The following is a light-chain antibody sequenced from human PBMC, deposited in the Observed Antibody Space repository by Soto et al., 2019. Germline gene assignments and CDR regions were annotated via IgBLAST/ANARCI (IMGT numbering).Light chain of an antibody. J-gene: IGKJ2*01. V-gene: IGKV3-15*01. CDR3: QQYNIWPPYT. CDR2: GAS. Sequence: EIVMTQSPATLSVSPGERATLSCRASHSVSSNLAWYQQKPGQAPRLLVYGASTRATGIPARFSGSGSGTEFTLTISSRQSEDFAVYYCQQYNIWPPYTFGQGTKLEIK. CDR1: HSVSSN.